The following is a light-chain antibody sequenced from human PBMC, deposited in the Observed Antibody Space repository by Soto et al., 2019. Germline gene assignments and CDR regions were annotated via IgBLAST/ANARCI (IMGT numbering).Light chain of an antibody. Sequence: EIVLTQSPATLSLSPGERATLSCRASQSVSSYLAWYQQKPGQAPRLLIYDASNRATDIPARFSGSGSGTDFTLTIGSLEPEDFAVYYCQQRSTWPLFGQGTRLEIK. J-gene: IGKJ5*01. CDR3: QQRSTWPL. CDR1: QSVSSY. V-gene: IGKV3-11*01. CDR2: DAS.